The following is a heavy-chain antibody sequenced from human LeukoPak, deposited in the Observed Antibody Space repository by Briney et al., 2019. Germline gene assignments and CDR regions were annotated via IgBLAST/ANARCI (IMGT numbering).Heavy chain of an antibody. D-gene: IGHD2-15*01. Sequence: PGGSLRLSCAASGFTFSNYAMSWVRQAPGKGLEWVSAISGSGGSTYYADSVKGRFTISRDNSKNALYLQMKSLRAEDTAVYFCAKSGVLAAIGECFDYWGQGTLITVSS. CDR3: AKSGVLAAIGECFDY. CDR1: GFTFSNYA. J-gene: IGHJ4*02. V-gene: IGHV3-23*01. CDR2: ISGSGGST.